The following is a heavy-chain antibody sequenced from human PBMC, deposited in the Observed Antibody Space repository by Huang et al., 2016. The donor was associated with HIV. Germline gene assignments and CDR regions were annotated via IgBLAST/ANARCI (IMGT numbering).Heavy chain of an antibody. CDR2: INPKSGGT. D-gene: IGHD1-26*01. J-gene: IGHJ4*02. Sequence: QVQLVQSGAEVKKPGASVKVSCKASGYTLSGYYMHWVRQAPGKGLEWMGWINPKSGGTNYAQNFQDRVTMTRDTSINTAYMELSRLRSDDTAVYYCARDNWEPPVSGALFDYWGQGTLVTVSS. V-gene: IGHV1-2*02. CDR3: ARDNWEPPVSGALFDY. CDR1: GYTLSGYY.